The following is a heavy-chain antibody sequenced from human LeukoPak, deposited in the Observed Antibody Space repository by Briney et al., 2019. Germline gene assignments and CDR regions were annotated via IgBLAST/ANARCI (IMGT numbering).Heavy chain of an antibody. Sequence: GGCLRLSSSAAGFPFSSYAMHWVRQAPGKGLEYVSAISDSGGSTYYADSVEGRLTISRDNSKNTLYLQMSSLRAEDTAVYFCVRGYSFGPYGMDVWGQGTTVTVSS. CDR1: GFPFSSYA. V-gene: IGHV3-64D*09. D-gene: IGHD2-15*01. J-gene: IGHJ6*02. CDR3: VRGYSFGPYGMDV. CDR2: ISDSGGST.